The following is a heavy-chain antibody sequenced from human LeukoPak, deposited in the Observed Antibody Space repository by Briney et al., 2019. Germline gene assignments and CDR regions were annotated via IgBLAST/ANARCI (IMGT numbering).Heavy chain of an antibody. CDR1: GGSFSGYY. D-gene: IGHD4-17*01. CDR2: INHSGST. Sequence: SETLSLTCAVYGGSFSGYYWSWIRQPPGKGLEWIGEINHSGSTNYNPSLKSRVTISVDTSKNQFSLKLSSVAAADTAVYYCARGPVTKVWGQGTLVTVSS. V-gene: IGHV4-34*01. CDR3: ARGPVTKV. J-gene: IGHJ4*02.